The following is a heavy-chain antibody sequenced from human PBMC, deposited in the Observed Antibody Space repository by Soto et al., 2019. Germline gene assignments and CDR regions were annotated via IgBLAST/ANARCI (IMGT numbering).Heavy chain of an antibody. D-gene: IGHD3-22*01. CDR2: ISAYNGNT. CDR3: ATSGGGYPDY. V-gene: IGHV1-18*04. J-gene: IGHJ4*02. CDR1: GYTFTSYG. Sequence: AAVKFSCKASGYTFTSYGIIWVRQAPGQGLEWMGWISAYNGNTNYAQKLQGRVTMTTDTSTSTAYMELRSLRSDDTAVYYCATSGGGYPDYWGQGTLVTVSS.